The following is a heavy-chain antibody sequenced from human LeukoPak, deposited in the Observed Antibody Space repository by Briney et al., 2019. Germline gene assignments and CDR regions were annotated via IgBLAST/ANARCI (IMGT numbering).Heavy chain of an antibody. D-gene: IGHD3-22*01. Sequence: GGSLRLSCAASGFSVSSNFMSWVRQAPGKGLEGVSIIYSGGSTHYADSVKGRFTISRDNSKNTLYLQMSSLRAEDTAVYYCARDIAYNYDSSGYSYVSWGQGTLVTVSS. V-gene: IGHV3-53*01. CDR2: IYSGGST. CDR3: ARDIAYNYDSSGYSYVS. J-gene: IGHJ5*02. CDR1: GFSVSSNF.